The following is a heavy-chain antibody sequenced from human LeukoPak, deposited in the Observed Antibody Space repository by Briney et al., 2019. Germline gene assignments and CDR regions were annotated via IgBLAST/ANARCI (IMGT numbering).Heavy chain of an antibody. Sequence: SETLSLTCTVSGGSISSYYWSWIRQPPGKGLEWIGYIYYSGSTNYNPSLKNRVTISVDTSKNQFSLKLSSVTAADTAVYYCARVVAGGFDYWGQGTLVTVSS. V-gene: IGHV4-59*01. CDR1: GGSISSYY. D-gene: IGHD5-12*01. CDR3: ARVVAGGFDY. J-gene: IGHJ4*02. CDR2: IYYSGST.